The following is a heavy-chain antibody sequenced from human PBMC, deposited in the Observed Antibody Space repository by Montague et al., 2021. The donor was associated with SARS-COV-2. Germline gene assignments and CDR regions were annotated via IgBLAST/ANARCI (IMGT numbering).Heavy chain of an antibody. J-gene: IGHJ4*02. CDR3: ATLPSSITMFGGVQGYDFDD. V-gene: IGHV4-39*01. CDR1: GASISSRSYY. Sequence: SETLSLTCTVSGASISSRSYYWGWIRQPPGKGLEWIGFKYYSGSTYYNPTLKSRVTISVDTSKNKLSLKLSSVTAADTAVYYCATLPSSITMFGGVQGYDFDDWGQGTLVTVSS. D-gene: IGHD3-3*01. CDR2: KYYSGST.